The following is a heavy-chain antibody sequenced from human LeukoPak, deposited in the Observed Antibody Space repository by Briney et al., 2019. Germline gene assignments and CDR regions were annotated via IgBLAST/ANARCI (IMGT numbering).Heavy chain of an antibody. CDR3: ARDPSGSGWSLSD. CDR2: ISKSGTYI. D-gene: IGHD6-19*01. Sequence: GGSLRLSCAASGFTFRDYTMNWVRQAPGKGLEWVSAISKSGTYIKYADSVKGRFTVSRDNAKNSLFLQMNSLRVEDTAVYYCARDPSGSGWSLSDWGQGTRSPSPQ. CDR1: GFTFRDYT. J-gene: IGHJ4*02. V-gene: IGHV3-21*01.